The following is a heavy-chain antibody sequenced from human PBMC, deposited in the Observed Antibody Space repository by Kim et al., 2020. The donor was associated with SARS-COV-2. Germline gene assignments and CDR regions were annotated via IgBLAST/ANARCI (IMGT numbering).Heavy chain of an antibody. Sequence: GGSLRLSCAASGFHFDSYTMNWVRQAPGRGLEWVSAISSTNRYINYADSVKGRFTVSRDNTKTSLYLQMNSLRAEDTAVYYCARENEGGWEIPLPYYYFYMDVWGKGTAVTVSS. CDR3: ARENEGGWEIPLPYYYFYMDV. J-gene: IGHJ6*03. V-gene: IGHV3-21*01. D-gene: IGHD1-26*01. CDR2: ISSTNRYI. CDR1: GFHFDSYT.